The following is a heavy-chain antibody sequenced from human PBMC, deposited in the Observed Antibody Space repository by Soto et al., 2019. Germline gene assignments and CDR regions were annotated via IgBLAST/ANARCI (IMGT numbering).Heavy chain of an antibody. CDR2: INHSGST. V-gene: IGHV4-34*01. CDR1: GGSFSGYY. Sequence: PSETLSLTCAVYGGSFSGYYWSWIRQPPGKGLEWIGEINHSGSTNYNPSLKSRVTISVDTSKNQFSLKLSSVTAAEPAAYYCARGERAGVAGNKTDYYYHGMDVWGHGPKVTVSS. CDR3: ARGERAGVAGNKTDYYYHGMDV. D-gene: IGHD6-19*01. J-gene: IGHJ6*02.